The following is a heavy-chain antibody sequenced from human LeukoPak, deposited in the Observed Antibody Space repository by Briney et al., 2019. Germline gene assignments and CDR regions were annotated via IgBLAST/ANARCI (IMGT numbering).Heavy chain of an antibody. V-gene: IGHV3-23*01. CDR3: AKGGPNWNYPYNWFDP. J-gene: IGHJ5*02. Sequence: GGSLRLSCAASGFTFSSYAVSWVRQAPGKGLEWVSAISSSGGSTYYADSVKGRFTISRDNSKNTLYLQMHSLRAEDTAVYYCAKGGPNWNYPYNWFDPWGQGTLVTVSS. D-gene: IGHD1-7*01. CDR1: GFTFSSYA. CDR2: ISSSGGST.